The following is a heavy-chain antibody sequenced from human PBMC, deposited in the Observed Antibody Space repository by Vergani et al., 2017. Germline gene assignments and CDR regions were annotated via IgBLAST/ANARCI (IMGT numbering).Heavy chain of an antibody. D-gene: IGHD1-26*01. CDR1: GFTFSSYA. J-gene: IGHJ4*02. CDR3: AKHPTVVGATRSVDY. CDR2: IIGRGGST. V-gene: IGHV3-23*01. Sequence: EVQLLESGGGLVQPGGSLRLSCAASGFTFSSYAMSWVRQAPGKGLDWVSAIIGRGGSTYYADSVKGRFTISRDNSKNTLYLQMNSLRAEDTAVYYCAKHPTVVGATRSVDYWGQGSLVTVYS.